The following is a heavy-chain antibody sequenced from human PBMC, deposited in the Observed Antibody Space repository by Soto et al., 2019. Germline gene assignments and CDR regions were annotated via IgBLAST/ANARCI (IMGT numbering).Heavy chain of an antibody. V-gene: IGHV3-30*18. D-gene: IGHD6-19*01. J-gene: IGHJ4*02. CDR3: VKPSGWYPDY. CDR2: ISPDGINK. CDR1: GFTFSDYG. Sequence: QVQLVESGGGVVQLGGSLRLSCAVSGFTFSDYGMHWVRQAPGKGLEWVAGISPDGINKYYPDSLRGRFTISRDNSKNTLYLQMSSLRGEYTAVYYCVKPSGWYPDYWGQGTHVTVSS.